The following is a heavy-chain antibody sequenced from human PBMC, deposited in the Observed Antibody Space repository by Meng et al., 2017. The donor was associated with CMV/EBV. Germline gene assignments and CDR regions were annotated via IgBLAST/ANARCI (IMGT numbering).Heavy chain of an antibody. Sequence: GSLRLSCAVYGGSFSGYYWSWIRQPPGKGLEWIGEINHSGSTNYNPSLKSRVTISVDTSKNQFSLKLSSVTAADTAVYYCAGMAARSITIFGVASYYYYGMDVWGQGTTVTVSS. V-gene: IGHV4-34*01. CDR2: INHSGST. J-gene: IGHJ6*02. D-gene: IGHD3-3*01. CDR3: AGMAARSITIFGVASYYYYGMDV. CDR1: GGSFSGYY.